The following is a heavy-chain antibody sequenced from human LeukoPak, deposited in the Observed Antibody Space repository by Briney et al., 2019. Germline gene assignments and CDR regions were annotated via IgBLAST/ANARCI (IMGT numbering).Heavy chain of an antibody. CDR1: GYTFTSYG. J-gene: IGHJ5*02. D-gene: IGHD2-2*01. V-gene: IGHV1-18*01. CDR2: ISAYNGNT. Sequence: ASVKVSCKASGYTFTSYGISWVRQAPGQGLEWMGWISAYNGNTNYAQKLQGRVTMATDTSTSTAYMELRSLRSDDTAVYYCARDPLSSSTSRGSNWFDPWGQGTLVTVSS. CDR3: ARDPLSSSTSRGSNWFDP.